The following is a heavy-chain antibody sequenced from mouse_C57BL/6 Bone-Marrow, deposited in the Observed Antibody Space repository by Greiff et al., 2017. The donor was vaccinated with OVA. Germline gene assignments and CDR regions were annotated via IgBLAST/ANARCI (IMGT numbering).Heavy chain of an antibody. CDR1: GFTFSDYG. Sequence: EVHLVESGGGLVQPGGSLKLSCAASGFTFSDYGMAWVRQAPRKGPEWVAFISNLAYSLYYADTVTGRFTISSENAENTLYLEMSCLRSEDTAMYYFARLGLLRRYYAMDYWGQGTSVTVSS. D-gene: IGHD1-1*01. J-gene: IGHJ4*01. CDR3: ARLGLLRRYYAMDY. V-gene: IGHV5-15*01. CDR2: ISNLAYSL.